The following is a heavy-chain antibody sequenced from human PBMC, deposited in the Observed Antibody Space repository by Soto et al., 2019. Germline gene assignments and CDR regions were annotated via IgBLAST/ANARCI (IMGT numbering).Heavy chain of an antibody. CDR2: IYPGDSDT. Sequence: GESLKISCKGSGYSFTSYWIGWVRQMPGKGLEWMGIIYPGDSDTRYSPSFQGQVTISADKSISTAYLQWSSLKASDTAMYYCARGLPRGYGTLASTTNWFDPWGQGTLVTVSS. D-gene: IGHD3-10*01. CDR3: ARGLPRGYGTLASTTNWFDP. V-gene: IGHV5-51*01. J-gene: IGHJ5*02. CDR1: GYSFTSYW.